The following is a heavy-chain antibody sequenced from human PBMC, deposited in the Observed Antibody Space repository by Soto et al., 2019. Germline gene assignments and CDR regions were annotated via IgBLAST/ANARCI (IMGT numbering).Heavy chain of an antibody. CDR1: GGSISSYY. CDR3: ARGIIESDAFDI. Sequence: SETLSLTCTVSGGSISSYYWSWIRQPPGKGLEWIGYIYYSGSTNYNPSLKSRVTISVDTSKNQFSLKLSSVTAADTAVYYCARGIIESDAFDIWGQRTMVTVSS. J-gene: IGHJ3*02. CDR2: IYYSGST. D-gene: IGHD3-16*01. V-gene: IGHV4-59*08.